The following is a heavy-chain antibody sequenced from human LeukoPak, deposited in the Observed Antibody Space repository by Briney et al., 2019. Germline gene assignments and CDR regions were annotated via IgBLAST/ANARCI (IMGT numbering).Heavy chain of an antibody. J-gene: IGHJ6*03. CDR2: IYTSGST. CDR3: ARSAPLRYPMYYMDV. Sequence: SETLSLTCTVSGGSISSYYWSWIRQPAGKGLEWIGRIYTSGSTNYNPSLKSRVTMSVDTSKNQFSLKLGSVTAADTAVYYCARSAPLRYPMYYMDVWGKGTTVTVSS. CDR1: GGSISSYY. D-gene: IGHD3-9*01. V-gene: IGHV4-4*07.